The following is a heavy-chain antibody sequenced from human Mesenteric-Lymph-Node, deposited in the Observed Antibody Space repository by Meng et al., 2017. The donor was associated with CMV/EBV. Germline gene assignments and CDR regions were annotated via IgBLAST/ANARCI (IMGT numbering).Heavy chain of an antibody. CDR2: IYNNDAST. Sequence: GESLKISCTATGFSFSNYAMSWVRQAPEKGLEWVSIIYNNDASTYYIDSVRGRFTMSRDNSKHTLYVQMHSLRAEDTAVYYCARDVGGGYCSGTSCPWGYLDYWGQGTLVTVSS. D-gene: IGHD2-2*01. CDR1: GFSFSNYA. J-gene: IGHJ4*02. V-gene: IGHV3-23*03. CDR3: ARDVGGGYCSGTSCPWGYLDY.